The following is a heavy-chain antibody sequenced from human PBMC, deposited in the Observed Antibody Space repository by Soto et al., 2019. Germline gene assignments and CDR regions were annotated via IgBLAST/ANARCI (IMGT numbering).Heavy chain of an antibody. CDR3: ARDPSMVRGGAYAFDI. CDR1: GFTFSSYW. CDR2: IKQDGSEK. D-gene: IGHD3-10*01. J-gene: IGHJ3*02. V-gene: IGHV3-7*01. Sequence: GGSLRLSCAASGFTFSSYWMSWVRQAPGKGLEWVANIKQDGSEKYYVDSVKGRFTISRDNAKNSLYLQMNILRAEDTAEYYCARDPSMVRGGAYAFDIWGQGTMVTVSS.